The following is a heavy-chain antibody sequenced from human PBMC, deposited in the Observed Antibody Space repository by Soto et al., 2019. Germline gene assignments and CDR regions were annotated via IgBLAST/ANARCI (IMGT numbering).Heavy chain of an antibody. CDR1: GCTFSSYA. D-gene: IGHD6-6*01. CDR3: ARLSEAAHLESAVWFDP. CDR2: IIPIFGTA. J-gene: IGHJ5*02. V-gene: IGHV1-69*13. Sequence: ASVKVSCKASGCTFSSYAISWVRQAPGQGLEWMGGIIPIFGTANYAQKFQGRVTITAEESTSTAYMELSSLRSEDTAVYYCARLSEAAHLESAVWFDPSAPGSLVTVSS.